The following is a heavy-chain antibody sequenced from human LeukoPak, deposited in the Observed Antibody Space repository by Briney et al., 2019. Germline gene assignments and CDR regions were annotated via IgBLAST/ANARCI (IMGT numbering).Heavy chain of an antibody. CDR3: ASFPSIYCSSTSCYRG. CDR2: INQDGSEK. J-gene: IGHJ4*02. Sequence: PGGSLRLSCAASGFTFSTFWMSWVRQAPGKGLEWVAHINQDGSEKYYVDSVKGRFTISRDNAKNTLYLQMNSLRAEDTAVYYCASFPSIYCSSTSCYRGWGQGTLVTVSS. V-gene: IGHV3-7*01. CDR1: GFTFSTFW. D-gene: IGHD2-2*01.